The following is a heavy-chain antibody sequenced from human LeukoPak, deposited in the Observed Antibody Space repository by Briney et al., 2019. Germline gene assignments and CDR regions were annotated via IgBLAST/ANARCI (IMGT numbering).Heavy chain of an antibody. CDR3: ATNIAVAGPGAYYGMDV. CDR1: GGTFSSYA. CDR2: IIPIFGTA. J-gene: IGHJ6*02. D-gene: IGHD6-19*01. V-gene: IGHV1-69*13. Sequence: SVKVSCKASGGTFSSYAISWVRQAPGQGLEWMGGIIPIFGTANYAQKFQGRVTITADESTSTAYMELSSLRSKDTAVYYCATNIAVAGPGAYYGMDVWGQGTTVTVSS.